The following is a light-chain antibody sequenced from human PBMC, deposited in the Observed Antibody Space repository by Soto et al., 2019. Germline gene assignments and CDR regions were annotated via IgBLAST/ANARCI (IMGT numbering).Light chain of an antibody. CDR3: QHYNNWPPWT. J-gene: IGKJ1*01. V-gene: IGKV3-15*01. CDR1: QSVSSN. CDR2: GAS. Sequence: EIVMTQSPATLSVSPGERAALSCRASQSVSSNLAWYQQKPGRAPRLLIYGASTRATGIPARFSGSGSGTEFTLTISSLQSEDFAVYYCQHYNNWPPWTFGQGTKVEI.